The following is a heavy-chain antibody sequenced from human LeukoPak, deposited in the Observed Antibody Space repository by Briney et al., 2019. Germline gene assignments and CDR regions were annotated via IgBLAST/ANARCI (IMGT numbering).Heavy chain of an antibody. V-gene: IGHV3-21*01. CDR3: ARDYRNRIAAAGTAFDI. J-gene: IGHJ3*02. D-gene: IGHD6-13*01. Sequence: GGSLRLSCAASGFTFSSYSMNWVRQAPGKGLEWVSSISSSSSYIYYADSVKGRFTISRDNAKNSLYLQMNSLRAEDTAVYYCARDYRNRIAAAGTAFDIWGQGTMVTVSS. CDR1: GFTFSSYS. CDR2: ISSSSSYI.